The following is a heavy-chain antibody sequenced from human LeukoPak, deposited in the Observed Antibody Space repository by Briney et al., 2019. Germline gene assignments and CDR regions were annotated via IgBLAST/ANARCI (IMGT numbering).Heavy chain of an antibody. D-gene: IGHD4-23*01. Sequence: ASVKVSCKASGYTFSSYYMHWVRQAPGQGLVWVGLINPTGDSTNYAQNFRGRVTMTRDTSTSTVYMDLNSLRSEDTAVYYCAREASGGYFDYWGQGTLVTDSS. V-gene: IGHV1-46*01. CDR2: INPTGDST. CDR3: AREASGGYFDY. CDR1: GYTFSSYY. J-gene: IGHJ4*02.